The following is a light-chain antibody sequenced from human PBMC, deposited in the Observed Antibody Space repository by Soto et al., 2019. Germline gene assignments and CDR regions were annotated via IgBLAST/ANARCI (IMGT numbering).Light chain of an antibody. CDR1: SSNIGSNY. V-gene: IGLV1-47*02. Sequence: QSVLTQPPSASGTPGQRVTISCSGSSSNIGSNYVCWYQQLPGTAPKLLIYNNDQRPSGVPDRFSGSKSGTSASLAISGLRSEDEADYYCGAWDDSLSGSGEFGGGTKVTVL. CDR2: NND. CDR3: GAWDDSLSGSGE. J-gene: IGLJ3*02.